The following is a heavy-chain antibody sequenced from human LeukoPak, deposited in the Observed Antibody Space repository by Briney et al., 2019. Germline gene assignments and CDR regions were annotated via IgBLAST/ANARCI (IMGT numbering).Heavy chain of an antibody. CDR2: IYYSGST. V-gene: IGHV4-39*01. D-gene: IGHD5-24*01. J-gene: IGHJ4*02. Sequence: PSETLSLTCTVSGGSISSSSYYWGWIRQPPGKGLEWIGSIYYSGSTYYNPSLKSRVTISVDTSKNQFSLKLSSVTAADTAVYYCASPVEMATILHYWGQGTLVTVSS. CDR3: ASPVEMATILHY. CDR1: GGSISSSSYY.